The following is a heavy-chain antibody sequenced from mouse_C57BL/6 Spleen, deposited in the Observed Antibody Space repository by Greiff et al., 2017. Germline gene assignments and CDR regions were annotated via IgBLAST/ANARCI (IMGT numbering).Heavy chain of an antibody. CDR3: ARADYGNYGFAY. CDR1: GFTFSSYA. CDR2: ISDGGSYT. D-gene: IGHD2-1*01. J-gene: IGHJ3*01. V-gene: IGHV5-4*03. Sequence: DVKLVESGGGLVKPGGSLKLSCAASGFTFSSYAMSWVRQTPEKRLEWVATISDGGSYTYYPDNVKGRFTISRDNAKNNLYLQMSHLKSEDTAMYYCARADYGNYGFAYWGQGTLVTVSA.